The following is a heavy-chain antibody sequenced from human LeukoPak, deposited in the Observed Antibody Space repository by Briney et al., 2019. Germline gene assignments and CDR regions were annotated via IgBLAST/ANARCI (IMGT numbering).Heavy chain of an antibody. J-gene: IGHJ2*01. D-gene: IGHD4-23*01. CDR3: ARGGGNLDLYFDL. Sequence: GGSLRLSCAASGFTFSSYWMTWVRQAPGKGLEWVANIKQDGSEKYYVDSVKGRFTISRDNAKNSPYLQMISLGAEDTAVYYCARGGGNLDLYFDLWGRGTLVTVSS. V-gene: IGHV3-7*05. CDR2: IKQDGSEK. CDR1: GFTFSSYW.